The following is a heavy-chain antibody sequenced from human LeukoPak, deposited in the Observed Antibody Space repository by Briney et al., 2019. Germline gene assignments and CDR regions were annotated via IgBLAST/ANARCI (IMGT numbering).Heavy chain of an antibody. CDR3: ASRSDSSAYSAFDI. CDR1: GFTFSDHY. Sequence: PGGSLRLSCAASGFTFSDHYMDWVRQAPGKGLEWVGRSKNKADSYITEYAASVKGRFTVSRDDSKNSLYLQMNNLKTEDTAVYYCASRSDSSAYSAFDIWGQGTVVTVSS. D-gene: IGHD3-22*01. J-gene: IGHJ3*02. CDR2: SKNKADSYIT. V-gene: IGHV3-72*01.